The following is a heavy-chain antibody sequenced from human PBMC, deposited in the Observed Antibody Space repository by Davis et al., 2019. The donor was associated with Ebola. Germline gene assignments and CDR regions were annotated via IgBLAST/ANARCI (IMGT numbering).Heavy chain of an antibody. V-gene: IGHV4-59*02. CDR2: IYYSGRT. J-gene: IGHJ5*02. CDR3: ARGDDWFDP. Sequence: MPSETLSLTCRVSGGSVGSDYWSWIRQPPGKGLEWIGYIYYSGRTNYNPSLKSRVTISVDTSKNQFSLKLSSVTAADTAVYYCARGDDWFDPWGQGTLVTVSS. CDR1: GGSVGSDY.